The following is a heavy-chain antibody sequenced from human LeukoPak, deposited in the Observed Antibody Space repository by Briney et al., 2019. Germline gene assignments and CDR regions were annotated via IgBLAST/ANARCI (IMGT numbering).Heavy chain of an antibody. CDR3: ATGYQYYDYYYMDV. J-gene: IGHJ6*03. CDR1: GFTFSSYA. D-gene: IGHD6-25*01. Sequence: GGSLRLSCAASGFTFSSYAVSWVRQAPGKGLERVSGITASGDNTYYADSVKGRFNISRDNSKSTLYLQMNSLRAEDTAVYYCATGYQYYDYYYMDVWGKGTTVTIPS. CDR2: ITASGDNT. V-gene: IGHV3-23*01.